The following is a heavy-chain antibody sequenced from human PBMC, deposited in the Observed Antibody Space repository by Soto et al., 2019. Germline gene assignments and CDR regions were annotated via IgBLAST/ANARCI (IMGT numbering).Heavy chain of an antibody. D-gene: IGHD6-19*01. Sequence: GWSLRLSCAASGFTFSSSAMSWVRQAPGKGLEWVSVISGSGGSTYYADSVKGRFTISRDNSKNTLYLQMNSLRAEDTAVYYCAKRGAGHYFDYWGQGTLVTVSS. J-gene: IGHJ4*02. CDR2: ISGSGGST. V-gene: IGHV3-23*01. CDR1: GFTFSSSA. CDR3: AKRGAGHYFDY.